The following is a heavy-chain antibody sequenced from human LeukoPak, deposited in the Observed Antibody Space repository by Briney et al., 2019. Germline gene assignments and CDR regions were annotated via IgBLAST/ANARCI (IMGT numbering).Heavy chain of an antibody. CDR3: TRSSSGGYHFYYYMDV. D-gene: IGHD3-22*01. CDR2: IRNKAYGGTT. V-gene: IGHV3-71*01. CDR1: GFTVNNKY. J-gene: IGHJ6*03. Sequence: GGSLRLSCAPSGFTVNNKYMTWVRQAPGKGLEWVGFIRNKAYGGTTEYAASVKDRFAISRDDSTASVHLQMNGLKTEDTAVYYCTRSSSGGYHFYYYMDVWGKGTTVTVSS.